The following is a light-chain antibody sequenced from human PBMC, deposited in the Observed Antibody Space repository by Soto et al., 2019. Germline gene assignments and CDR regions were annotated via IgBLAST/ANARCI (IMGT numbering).Light chain of an antibody. CDR2: ETS. V-gene: IGKV1-5*03. Sequence: DIQMTQSPSTLSASVGDRVTITCRASQSFSRCLAWYQQKPGKAPKLLIYETSNLESGVPSRFSGSGSATDFTLTISRLQPDDCATYYCQQYEDYPLTFGGGTKVEIK. CDR1: QSFSRC. CDR3: QQYEDYPLT. J-gene: IGKJ4*01.